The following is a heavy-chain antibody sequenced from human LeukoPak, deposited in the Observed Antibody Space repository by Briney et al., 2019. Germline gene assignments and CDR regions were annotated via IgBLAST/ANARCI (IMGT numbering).Heavy chain of an antibody. CDR3: ARASIVGAGDAFDI. CDR2: INPSGGST. Sequence: ASVKVSCKAPGYTFTSYYMHWVRQAPGQGLEWMGIINPSGGSTSYAQKFQGRVTMTRHMSTSTVYMELSSLRSEDTAVYYCARASIVGAGDAFDIWAQGTVVSVSS. CDR1: GYTFTSYY. J-gene: IGHJ3*02. V-gene: IGHV1-46*01. D-gene: IGHD1-26*01.